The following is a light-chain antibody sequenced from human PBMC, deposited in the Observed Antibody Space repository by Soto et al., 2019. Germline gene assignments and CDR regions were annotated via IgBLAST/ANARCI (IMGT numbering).Light chain of an antibody. V-gene: IGKV3D-20*02. CDR2: GAS. CDR1: QSVSSSY. J-gene: IGKJ5*01. CDR3: QQRHMWPIK. Sequence: EIVLTQSPGTLSLSPVERATLSCRASQSVSSSYLAWYQQKPGQAPRLLIYGASSRATGIPDRFSGSGSRTDFTLTISSLEPEDSAVYYCQQRHMWPIKFGQGTRLEIK.